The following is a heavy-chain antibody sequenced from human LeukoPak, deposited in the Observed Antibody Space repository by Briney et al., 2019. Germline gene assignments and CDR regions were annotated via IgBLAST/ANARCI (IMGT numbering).Heavy chain of an antibody. CDR3: ARSVIAVAGRFDY. J-gene: IGHJ4*02. V-gene: IGHV4-59*01. CDR2: IYYSGST. Sequence: SETLSLTCTVSGGYISSYYWSWIRQPPGKGLEWIGYIYYSGSTNYNPSLKSRVTISVDTSKNQFSLKLSSVTAADTAVYYCARSVIAVAGRFDYWGQGTLVTVSS. CDR1: GGYISSYY. D-gene: IGHD6-19*01.